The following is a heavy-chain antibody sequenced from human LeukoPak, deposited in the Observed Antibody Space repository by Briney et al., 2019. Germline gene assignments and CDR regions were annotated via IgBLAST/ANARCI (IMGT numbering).Heavy chain of an antibody. J-gene: IGHJ4*02. CDR3: ARSLDTAMDPLDY. CDR1: GGSISSGDYY. V-gene: IGHV4-30-4*08. CDR2: IYYSGST. Sequence: SETLSLTCTVSGGSISSGDYYWSWIRQPPGKGLEWIGYIYYSGSTHYNPSLKSRVTISVDTSKNQFSLKLSSVTAADTAVYYCARSLDTAMDPLDYWGQGTLVTVSS. D-gene: IGHD5-18*01.